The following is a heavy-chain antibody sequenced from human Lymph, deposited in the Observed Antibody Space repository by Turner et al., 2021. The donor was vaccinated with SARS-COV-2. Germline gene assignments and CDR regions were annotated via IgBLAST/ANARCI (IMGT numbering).Heavy chain of an antibody. CDR2: IYYSGST. Sequence: VQLQEPGPGLVKPSETLSLTCTVSGGSISSYYWSWIRQPPGKGLEWIGYIYYSGSTNYNPSLKSRVTISVDTSKNQFSLKLSSVTAADMAVYYCARAVGALGVVTNFDYWGRGTLVTVSS. CDR3: ARAVGALGVVTNFDY. J-gene: IGHJ4*02. V-gene: IGHV4-59*01. D-gene: IGHD3-3*01. CDR1: GGSISSYY.